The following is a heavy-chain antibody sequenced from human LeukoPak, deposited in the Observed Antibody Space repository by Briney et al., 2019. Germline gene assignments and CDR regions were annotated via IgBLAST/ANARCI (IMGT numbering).Heavy chain of an antibody. Sequence: SETLSLTCAVYGGSFSGYYWSWIRQPPGKGLEWIGEINHSGSTNYNPSLKSRVTISVDTSKNQFSLKLSSVTAADTAVYYCARRRGSGSYDYYYGMYVWGQGTTVTVSS. V-gene: IGHV4-34*01. CDR1: GGSFSGYY. CDR2: INHSGST. CDR3: ARRRGSGSYDYYYGMYV. D-gene: IGHD1-26*01. J-gene: IGHJ6*02.